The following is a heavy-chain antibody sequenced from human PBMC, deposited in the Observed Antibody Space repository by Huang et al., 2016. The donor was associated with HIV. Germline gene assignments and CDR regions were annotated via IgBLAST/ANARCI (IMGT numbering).Heavy chain of an antibody. CDR1: GFTFRTYT. D-gene: IGHD4-4*01. Sequence: QVKLVESGGGVVQPGISLRLSCAASGFTFRTYTFHWVRQAPGKGLEGVAGSSYNGGKKFYADSVKGRFTISRDNSKNTVYLEVSSPRPEDSAVYYCTREFTTSVQFFDLWGQGTLVTVSS. CDR2: SSYNGGKK. J-gene: IGHJ4*02. CDR3: TREFTTSVQFFDL. V-gene: IGHV3-30*04.